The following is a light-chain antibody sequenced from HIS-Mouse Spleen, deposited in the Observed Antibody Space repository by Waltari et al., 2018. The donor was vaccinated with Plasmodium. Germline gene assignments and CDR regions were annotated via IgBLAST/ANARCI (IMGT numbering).Light chain of an antibody. J-gene: IGKJ1*01. CDR3: QQYGSSPQT. Sequence: EIVLTQSPGTLSLSPGQRATLSCRASQSVSSSYLAWYKQKPGQTPRLLTYGASSRATGIPDRFSGSGSGTDFTLTISRLEPEDFAVYYCQQYGSSPQTFGQGTKVEIK. V-gene: IGKV3-20*01. CDR1: QSVSSSY. CDR2: GAS.